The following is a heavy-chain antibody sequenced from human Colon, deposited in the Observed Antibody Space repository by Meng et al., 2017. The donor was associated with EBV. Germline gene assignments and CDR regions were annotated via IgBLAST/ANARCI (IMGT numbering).Heavy chain of an antibody. CDR3: ARGPSRWLQFSFDY. CDR1: GGSISSGGYY. D-gene: IGHD5-24*01. J-gene: IGHJ4*02. CDR2: IYYSGST. Sequence: GQLHESGPGRGKPSPTLSRTCTCSGGSISSGGYYWSWIRQHPGKGLEWIGYIYYSGSTYYNPSLKSRVTISIDTSKNQFSLKLSSVTAADTAVYYCARGPSRWLQFSFDYWGQGTLVTVSS. V-gene: IGHV4-31*03.